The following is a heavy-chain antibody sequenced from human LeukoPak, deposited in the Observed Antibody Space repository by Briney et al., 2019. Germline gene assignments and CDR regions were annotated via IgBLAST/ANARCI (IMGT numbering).Heavy chain of an antibody. CDR1: GFTFSSYA. D-gene: IGHD2-21*01. Sequence: GRSLRLSCAASGFTFSSYAMHWVRQAPGKGLEWGAVISYDGSNKYYADSVKGRFTISRENSKNTLYLQMKTLRAEDTAVYYCARDRFVVSFDYWGQGTLVTVSS. CDR2: ISYDGSNK. CDR3: ARDRFVVSFDY. V-gene: IGHV3-30-3*01. J-gene: IGHJ4*02.